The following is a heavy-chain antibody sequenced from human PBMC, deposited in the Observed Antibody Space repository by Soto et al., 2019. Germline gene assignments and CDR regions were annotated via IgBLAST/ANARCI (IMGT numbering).Heavy chain of an antibody. J-gene: IGHJ4*02. CDR1: GFTFSSYA. CDR2: ISGSGGST. D-gene: IGHD6-13*01. Sequence: EVQLLESGGGLVQPGGSLRLSCAASGFTFSSYAMSWVRQAPGKGLEWVSTISGSGGSTYYADSVKGRFTISRDNSKNTLYLQMDSLRAEDAAVYYCARITGYSSSWSLRIQGGGDYWGQGTLVTVSS. CDR3: ARITGYSSSWSLRIQGGGDY. V-gene: IGHV3-23*01.